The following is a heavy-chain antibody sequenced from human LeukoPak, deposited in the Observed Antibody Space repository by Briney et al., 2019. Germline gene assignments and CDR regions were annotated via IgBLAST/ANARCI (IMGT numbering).Heavy chain of an antibody. V-gene: IGHV3-11*04. D-gene: IGHD4-11*01. J-gene: IGHJ6*03. Sequence: PGGSLRLSCAASGFTFSAYYMSWIRQAPGKGLGWVSYFSISSSTIFYADSVKGRFTISRDNAKNALYLQTNSLRAEDTAVYYCARDYVTTLGSYYYYMDVWGKGTTVTVSS. CDR1: GFTFSAYY. CDR2: FSISSSTI. CDR3: ARDYVTTLGSYYYYMDV.